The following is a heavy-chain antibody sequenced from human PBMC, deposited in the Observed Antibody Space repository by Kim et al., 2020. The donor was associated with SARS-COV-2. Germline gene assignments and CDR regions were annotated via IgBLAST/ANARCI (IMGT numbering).Heavy chain of an antibody. CDR1: GFTFSSYA. Sequence: GGSLRLSCAASGFTFSSYAMSWVRQAPGKGLEWVSAISGSGGSTYYADSVKGRFTISRDNSKNTLYLQMNSLRAEDTAVYYCAKKDCSSTSCYTTPFDYWGQGTLVTVSS. CDR2: ISGSGGST. D-gene: IGHD2-2*02. V-gene: IGHV3-23*01. CDR3: AKKDCSSTSCYTTPFDY. J-gene: IGHJ4*02.